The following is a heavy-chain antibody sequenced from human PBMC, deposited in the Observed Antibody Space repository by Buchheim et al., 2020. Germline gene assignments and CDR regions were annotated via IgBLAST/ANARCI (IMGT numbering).Heavy chain of an antibody. J-gene: IGHJ4*02. V-gene: IGHV3-7*01. CDR1: GFTLSSYW. Sequence: EVQLVESGGGLVQPGGSLRLSCAASGFTLSSYWMSWVRQAPGKGLEWVSNIKQDGTEKYYVDSVRGRFTISRDNAKNSLYLQMNTLRAEDTAVYYCARDGWGLLGSISDYWGQGTL. CDR2: IKQDGTEK. D-gene: IGHD1-26*01. CDR3: ARDGWGLLGSISDY.